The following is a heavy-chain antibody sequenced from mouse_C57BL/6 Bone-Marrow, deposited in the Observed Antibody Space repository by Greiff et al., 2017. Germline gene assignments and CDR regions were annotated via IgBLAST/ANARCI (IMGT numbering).Heavy chain of an antibody. J-gene: IGHJ3*01. CDR2: LSYDGSN. V-gene: IGHV3-6*01. D-gene: IGHD4-1*01. CDR1: GYSITSGYY. CDR3: ATLGPPWLAY. Sequence: EVKLQEPGPGLVKPSQSLSLTCPVTGYSITSGYYWNWIRQFPGNILEWMGFLSYDGSNNYNPSLKNRTSFTRDTSKNQFFLKLNSVTTEDTANYYCATLGPPWLAYWGQGTLVTVSA.